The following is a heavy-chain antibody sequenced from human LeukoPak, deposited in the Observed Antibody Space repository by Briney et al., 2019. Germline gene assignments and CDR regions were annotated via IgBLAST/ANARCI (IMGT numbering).Heavy chain of an antibody. CDR2: INPNSGGT. CDR3: ARGIMVQGVLFDY. V-gene: IGHV1-2*02. Sequence: ASVKVSCKASGYTFTGYYMHWVRQAPGQGLEWMGWINPNSGGTNYAQKFQGRVTMTRDTSISTAYMELSRLRSDDTAVYYCARGIMVQGVLFDYWGQGTLVTVSS. D-gene: IGHD3-10*01. CDR1: GYTFTGYY. J-gene: IGHJ4*02.